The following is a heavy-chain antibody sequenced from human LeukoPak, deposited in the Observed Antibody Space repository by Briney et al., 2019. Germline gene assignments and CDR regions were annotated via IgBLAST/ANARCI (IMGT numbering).Heavy chain of an antibody. D-gene: IGHD1-26*01. CDR3: AKEGYGSYFFH. V-gene: IGHV3-66*01. CDR1: GFTVSNNY. J-gene: IGHJ4*02. CDR2: IYSGDNT. Sequence: GGSLRLSCAASGFTVSNNYMSWVRQAPGRGLEWVSVIYSGDNTCYADSVMGRFTISRDNSRNTLYLQMNSLRAEDTAVYYCAKEGYGSYFFHWGQGTLVTVSS.